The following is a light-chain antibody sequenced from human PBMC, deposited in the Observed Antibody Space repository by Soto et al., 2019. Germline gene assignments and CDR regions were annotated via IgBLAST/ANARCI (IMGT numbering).Light chain of an antibody. CDR1: SSNIGPGFD. V-gene: IGLV1-40*01. CDR2: GNS. Sequence: QSVLTQPPSVSGAPGQTVTISCAGGSSNIGPGFDVHWYQQVSGAAPKLLIYGNSNRPSEVPDRFSGSRSGTSASLVITGLQPEDEADYYCQSYDSSLRGSVFGPGTKVTVL. CDR3: QSYDSSLRGSV. J-gene: IGLJ1*01.